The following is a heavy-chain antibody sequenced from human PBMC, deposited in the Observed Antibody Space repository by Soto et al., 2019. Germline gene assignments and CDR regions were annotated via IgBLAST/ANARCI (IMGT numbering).Heavy chain of an antibody. Sequence: QVQLVESGGGVVQPGRSLRLSCAASGFTFSSYGIHWVRQAPGKGLEWVAVISYDGTDKYYADSVKGRFTISRNNSKNTLYLQMNSLKAEDTAVYYCAKDRTEFCSGGSCYDYFDYWGQGTLVTVSS. J-gene: IGHJ4*02. CDR3: AKDRTEFCSGGSCYDYFDY. V-gene: IGHV3-30*18. CDR1: GFTFSSYG. CDR2: ISYDGTDK. D-gene: IGHD2-15*01.